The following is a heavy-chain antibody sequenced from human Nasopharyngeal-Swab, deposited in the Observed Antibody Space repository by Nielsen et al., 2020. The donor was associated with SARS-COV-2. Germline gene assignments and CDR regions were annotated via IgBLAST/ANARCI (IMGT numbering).Heavy chain of an antibody. V-gene: IGHV1-18*01. Sequence: ALVKVSCKASGYTFNSYGISWVRQAPGQGLEWMGWISAYNGDTNYAQKLQGRVTMTTDTSTSTAYMELRSLRSDDTAVYYCASDAAYGSGSFVADYWGQGTLVTVSA. D-gene: IGHD3-10*01. CDR1: GYTFNSYG. CDR3: ASDAAYGSGSFVADY. CDR2: ISAYNGDT. J-gene: IGHJ4*02.